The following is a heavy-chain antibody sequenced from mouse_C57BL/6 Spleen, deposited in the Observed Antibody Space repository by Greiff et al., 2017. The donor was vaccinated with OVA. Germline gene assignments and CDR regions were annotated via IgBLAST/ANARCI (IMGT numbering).Heavy chain of an antibody. D-gene: IGHD3-2*02. CDR3: ADSSGYPYYAMDY. Sequence: VQLQQSGPELVKPGASVKISCKASGYTFTDYYMNWVKQSHGKSLEWIGDINPNNGGTSYNQKFKGKATLTVDKSSSTAYMELRSLTSEDSAVYYCADSSGYPYYAMDYWGQGTSVTVSS. CDR1: GYTFTDYY. V-gene: IGHV1-26*01. CDR2: INPNNGGT. J-gene: IGHJ4*01.